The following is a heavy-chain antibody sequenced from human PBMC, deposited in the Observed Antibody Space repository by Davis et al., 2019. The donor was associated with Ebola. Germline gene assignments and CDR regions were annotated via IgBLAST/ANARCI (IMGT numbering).Heavy chain of an antibody. CDR2: ISWNGGDI. J-gene: IGHJ6*04. CDR1: GFTFDDYA. V-gene: IGHV3-9*01. D-gene: IGHD2-2*01. Sequence: SLMTSCAASGFTFDDYAMHWVRPAPGQGLDWVSGISWNGGDIGYADSVKGRFTISRGSSKRSLYLQMNSLRPDDTAVYYCVKDLWAGISPSTEYGMDVWGKGTMVTVSS. CDR3: VKDLWAGISPSTEYGMDV.